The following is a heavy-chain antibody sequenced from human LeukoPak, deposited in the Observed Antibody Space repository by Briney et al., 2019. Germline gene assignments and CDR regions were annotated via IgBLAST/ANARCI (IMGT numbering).Heavy chain of an antibody. CDR2: ISSSSSYI. CDR3: ARYSSGWSGYFDY. J-gene: IGHJ4*02. CDR1: GFTFSSYS. V-gene: IGHV3-21*01. Sequence: PGGSLRLSCAASGFTFSSYSMNWVRQAPGKGLEWVSSISSSSSYIYYADSVKGRFTISRDNAKNSLYLQMNSLRAEDTAVYYCARYSSGWSGYFDYWGQGTLVTVSS. D-gene: IGHD6-13*01.